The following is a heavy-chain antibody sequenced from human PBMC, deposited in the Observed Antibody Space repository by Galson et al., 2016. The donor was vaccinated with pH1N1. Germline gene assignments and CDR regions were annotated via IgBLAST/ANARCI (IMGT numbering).Heavy chain of an antibody. CDR2: ISYDGSNK. D-gene: IGHD4-17*01. V-gene: IGHV3-30*18. CDR1: GFTFSSYG. CDR3: AKSPLFDGDYVGMDV. J-gene: IGHJ6*02. Sequence: SLRLSCAASGFTFSSYGMHWVRQAPGKGLEWVAVISYDGSNKYYADSVKGRFTISRDNSKKTLYLQMNSLRAEDTAVYYCAKSPLFDGDYVGMDVWGQGTTVTVSS.